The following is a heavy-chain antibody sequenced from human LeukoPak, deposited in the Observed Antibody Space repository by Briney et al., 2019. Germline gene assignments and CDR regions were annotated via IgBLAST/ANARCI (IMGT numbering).Heavy chain of an antibody. D-gene: IGHD3-22*01. Sequence: PGGSLRLSCAASGFTFSSYGMHWVRQAPGKGLEWVAFIRYDGSNKYYADSVKGRFTISRDNSKNTLYLQMNSLRAEDTAVYYCAKDHYYDSSGYCLDYWGQGTLVTVSS. CDR1: GFTFSSYG. CDR3: AKDHYYDSSGYCLDY. J-gene: IGHJ4*02. V-gene: IGHV3-30*02. CDR2: IRYDGSNK.